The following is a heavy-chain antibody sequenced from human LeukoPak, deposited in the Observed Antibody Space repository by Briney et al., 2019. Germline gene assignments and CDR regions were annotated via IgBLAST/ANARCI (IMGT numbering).Heavy chain of an antibody. CDR2: ISWNGDII. J-gene: IGHJ4*02. CDR3: AKDRMGAYVTIPDY. V-gene: IGHV3-9*01. Sequence: GGSLRLSCAASEFDFSSHAMTWVRQAPGKGLEWVSGISWNGDIIGYADSVKGRFTISRDNAMNSLYLQMNSLRGEDAAFYCAKDRMGAYVTIPDYWGQGTLVTVSS. CDR1: EFDFSSHA. D-gene: IGHD3-16*01.